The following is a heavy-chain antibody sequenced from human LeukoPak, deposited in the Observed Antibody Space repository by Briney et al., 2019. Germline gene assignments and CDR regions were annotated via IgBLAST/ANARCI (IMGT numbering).Heavy chain of an antibody. CDR2: IYSDGSP. D-gene: IGHD2/OR15-2a*01. CDR3: ARVVIVTPTDHFDY. Sequence: GGSLRLSCAASGLSVSNNYMSWVRQAPGKGLEWLAVIYSDGSPYYADSLKGRFTISRDNSKNTLFLQMNSLRAEDTAVYFCARVVIVTPTDHFDYWGQGTLVTVSS. V-gene: IGHV3-53*01. CDR1: GLSVSNNY. J-gene: IGHJ4*02.